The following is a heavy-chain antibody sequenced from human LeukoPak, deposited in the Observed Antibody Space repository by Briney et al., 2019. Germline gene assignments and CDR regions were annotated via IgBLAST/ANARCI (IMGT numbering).Heavy chain of an antibody. D-gene: IGHD3-16*01. Sequence: PGESLRLSCAASGFMFTHHGMHWVRQAPGKGLEWVAVICSDGTNTFYSHSVKGRFAISTDNSTDMVYLQMNGLRADDTAVYYCAKDIQGGFAYTNSLDSWGQGTLVTVSS. J-gene: IGHJ5*01. V-gene: IGHV3-33*06. CDR3: AKDIQGGFAYTNSLDS. CDR2: ICSDGTNT. CDR1: GFMFTHHG.